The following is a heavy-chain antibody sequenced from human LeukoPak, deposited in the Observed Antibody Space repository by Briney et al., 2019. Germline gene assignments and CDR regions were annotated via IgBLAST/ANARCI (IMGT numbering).Heavy chain of an antibody. CDR3: ARGHWGPDY. J-gene: IGHJ4*02. CDR2: ITKSGDSE. CDR1: GFTFTDHY. D-gene: IGHD7-27*01. V-gene: IGHV3-11*01. Sequence: GGSLRLSCVVSGFTFTDHYMSWIRQAPGKGLEWVSYITKSGDSENYADSVKGRFTISRDDAKNSLYLQMNSLRAEDTAVYYCARGHWGPDYWGQGTLVTVSS.